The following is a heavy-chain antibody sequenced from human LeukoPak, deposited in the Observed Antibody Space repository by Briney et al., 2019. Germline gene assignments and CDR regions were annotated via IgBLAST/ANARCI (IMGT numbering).Heavy chain of an antibody. Sequence: SETLSLTCAVYGGSFNDYYWSWIRQRPGKGLEWMGEINHSGSTNYNPSLKSRVTISVDTSKNQFSLKLSSVTAADTAVYYCARVGAGGPRRALDVWGQGTMVTVSS. J-gene: IGHJ3*01. D-gene: IGHD6-13*01. CDR1: GGSFNDYY. CDR3: ARVGAGGPRRALDV. CDR2: INHSGST. V-gene: IGHV4-34*01.